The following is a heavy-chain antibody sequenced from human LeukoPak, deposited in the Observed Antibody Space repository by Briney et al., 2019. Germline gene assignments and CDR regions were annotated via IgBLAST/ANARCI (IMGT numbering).Heavy chain of an antibody. J-gene: IGHJ4*02. CDR1: GFTFGDYA. CDR3: SRDQYRYNYGSGSSGLFDY. D-gene: IGHD3-10*01. CDR2: IRSNTYGGTG. Sequence: LSGGSLRLSCTASGFTFGDYAMSWVRQAPGKGLEWVGFIRSNTYGGTGEYAASVKGRFTISRDDSKSIAYLQMNSLKTEDTAVYYCSRDQYRYNYGSGSSGLFDYWGQGTLVTVSS. V-gene: IGHV3-49*04.